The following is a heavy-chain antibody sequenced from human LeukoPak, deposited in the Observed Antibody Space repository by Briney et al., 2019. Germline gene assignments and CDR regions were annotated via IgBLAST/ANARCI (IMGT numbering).Heavy chain of an antibody. CDR2: IYYSGTT. V-gene: IGHV4-59*01. D-gene: IGHD6-13*01. CDR1: GDSISSYY. Sequence: PSETLSLTCTVSGDSISSYYWSWIRQPPGKGLEWIGYIYYSGTTNYNPSLKSRVTISVDTSKNQFSLKLSSVTVADTAVYYCARGVYIAAAQYGYWGQGTLVTVSS. J-gene: IGHJ4*02. CDR3: ARGVYIAAAQYGY.